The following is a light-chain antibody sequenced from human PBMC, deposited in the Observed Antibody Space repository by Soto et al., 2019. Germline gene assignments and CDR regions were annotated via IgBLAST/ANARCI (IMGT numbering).Light chain of an antibody. CDR3: QQYNNWPGT. Sequence: EIVMTQSPATLSVSPGGRATLSCRASQSVSSNLAWYQQKPGQAPRLLIYDASNRATGIPARFSGSGSGTDFTLTISSLQSEDFAVYYCQQYNNWPGTFGQGTKVDIK. CDR1: QSVSSN. V-gene: IGKV3D-15*01. CDR2: DAS. J-gene: IGKJ1*01.